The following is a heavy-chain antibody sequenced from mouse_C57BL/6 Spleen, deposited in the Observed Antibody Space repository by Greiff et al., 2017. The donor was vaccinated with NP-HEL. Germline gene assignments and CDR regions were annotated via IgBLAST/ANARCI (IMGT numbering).Heavy chain of an antibody. CDR2: IDPNSGGT. CDR1: GYTFTSYW. CDR3: ARGVYYGSSWVAY. D-gene: IGHD1-1*01. Sequence: QVQLQQPGAELVKPGASVKLSCKASGYTFTSYWMHWVKQRPGRGLEWIGRIDPNSGGTKYNEKFKSKATLTVDKPSSTAYMQLCSLTSEDSAVYYCARGVYYGSSWVAYWGQGTLVTVSA. J-gene: IGHJ3*01. V-gene: IGHV1-72*01.